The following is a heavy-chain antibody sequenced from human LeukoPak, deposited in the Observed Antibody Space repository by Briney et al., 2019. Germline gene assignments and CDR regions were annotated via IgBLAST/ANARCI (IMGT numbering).Heavy chain of an antibody. CDR2: IYHSGST. CDR3: ARQLPNYYYYYYMDV. J-gene: IGHJ6*03. D-gene: IGHD1-26*01. Sequence: SETLSLTCAVSGYSISSGYYWGWIRQPPGKGLEWIGSIYHSGSTYYNPSLKSRVTISVDTSKNQFSLKLSSVTAADTAAYYCARQLPNYYYYYYMDVWGKGTTVTVSS. V-gene: IGHV4-38-2*01. CDR1: GYSISSGYY.